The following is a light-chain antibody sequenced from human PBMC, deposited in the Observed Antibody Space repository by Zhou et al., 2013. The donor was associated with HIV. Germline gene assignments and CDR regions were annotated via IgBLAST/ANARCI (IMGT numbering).Light chain of an antibody. V-gene: IGKV2-28*01. CDR1: QSLLHSNGYNY. Sequence: DIVMTQSPLSLTVTPGEPASISCRSSQSLLHSNGYNYLDWYLQKPGQSPQVLIYLGSNRASGVPDRFSGSGSGTDFTLKISRVEAEDVGIYYCMQALQIPNTFGQGTKLEIK. CDR2: LGS. J-gene: IGKJ2*01. CDR3: MQALQIPNT.